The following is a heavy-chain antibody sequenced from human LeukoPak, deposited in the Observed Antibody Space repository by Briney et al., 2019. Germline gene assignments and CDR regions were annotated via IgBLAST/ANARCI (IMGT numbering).Heavy chain of an antibody. V-gene: IGHV1-69*13. CDR1: GSTFSSYA. CDR3: ARVVGGYGKFNWFDP. CDR2: IIPIFGTA. Sequence: ASVKVSCKASGSTFSSYAISWVRQAPGQGLEWMGGIIPIFGTANYAQKFQGRVTITADESTSTAYMELSSLRSEDTAVYYCARVVGGYGKFNWFDPWGQGTLVTVSS. D-gene: IGHD5-12*01. J-gene: IGHJ5*02.